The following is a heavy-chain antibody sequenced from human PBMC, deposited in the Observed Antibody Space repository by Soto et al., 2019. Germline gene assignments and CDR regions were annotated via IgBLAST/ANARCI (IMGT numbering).Heavy chain of an antibody. CDR3: ARERNGYNSIFDY. CDR1: GFTFSDYY. CDR2: ISSTSRYT. D-gene: IGHD5-12*01. V-gene: IGHV3-11*05. J-gene: IGHJ4*02. Sequence: QVHLVESGGGLVQPGGSLRLSCAASGFTFSDYYMSWIRQAPGKGLEWVSYISSTSRYTNYADSVQGRFTISRDNAKNSLFLQMNSLRADDTAVYYCARERNGYNSIFDYWGQGTLVTVSS.